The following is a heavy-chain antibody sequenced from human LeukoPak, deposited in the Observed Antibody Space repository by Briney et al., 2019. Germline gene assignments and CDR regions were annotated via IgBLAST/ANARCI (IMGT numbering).Heavy chain of an antibody. Sequence: GGSLRLSCAASGFTFSSYSMNWVRQAPGKGLEWVSSISSSSSYIYYADSVKGRFTISRDNAKNSLYLQMNSLRAEDTAVYYCARDDYSYGYSRAFDIWGQGTMVTVSS. CDR2: ISSSSSYI. CDR3: ARDDYSYGYSRAFDI. CDR1: GFTFSSYS. V-gene: IGHV3-21*01. J-gene: IGHJ3*02. D-gene: IGHD5-18*01.